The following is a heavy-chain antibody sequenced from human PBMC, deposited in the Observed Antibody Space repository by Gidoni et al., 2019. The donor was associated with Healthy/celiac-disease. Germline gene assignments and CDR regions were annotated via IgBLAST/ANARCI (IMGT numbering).Heavy chain of an antibody. D-gene: IGHD1-26*01. CDR3: ARESSGSYPWYYYGMDV. V-gene: IGHV3-48*02. CDR2: ISSSSSTI. CDR1: GFTFSSYS. J-gene: IGHJ6*02. Sequence: EVQLVESGGGLVQPGGSLRLSCAASGFTFSSYSMNWVRQAPGKGLEWVSYISSSSSTIYYADSVKGRFTISRDNAKNSLYLQMNSLRDEDTAVYYCARESSGSYPWYYYGMDVWGQGTTVTVSS.